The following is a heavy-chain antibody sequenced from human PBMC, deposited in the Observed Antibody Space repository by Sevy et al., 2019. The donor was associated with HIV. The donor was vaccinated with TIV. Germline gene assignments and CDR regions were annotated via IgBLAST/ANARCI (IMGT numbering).Heavy chain of an antibody. V-gene: IGHV3-33*01. Sequence: GGSLRLSCAASGFTFSSYGMHWVRQAPGKGLEWVAVIWYDGSNKYYADSVKGRFTISRDNSKNTLYLQMNSLRAEDTAVYYCARARGSSPFDYWGQGTLVTVSS. CDR2: IWYDGSNK. J-gene: IGHJ4*02. D-gene: IGHD6-13*01. CDR3: ARARGSSPFDY. CDR1: GFTFSSYG.